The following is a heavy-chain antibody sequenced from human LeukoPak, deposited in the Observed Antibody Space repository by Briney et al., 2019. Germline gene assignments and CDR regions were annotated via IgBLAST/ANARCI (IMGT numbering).Heavy chain of an antibody. CDR2: IRYDGSNK. V-gene: IGHV3-30*02. CDR3: AKAPVTSCRGAFCYPFDY. Sequence: PGGSLRLSCAASGFAASGFTFSTFGMHWVRQAPGKGLEWVAFIRYDGSNKYYADSVKGRFTISRDDSKNTLYLQMNSLRAEDAAVYYCAKAPVTSCRGAFCYPFDYWGQGTLVTVSS. CDR1: GFTFSTFG. J-gene: IGHJ4*02. D-gene: IGHD2-15*01.